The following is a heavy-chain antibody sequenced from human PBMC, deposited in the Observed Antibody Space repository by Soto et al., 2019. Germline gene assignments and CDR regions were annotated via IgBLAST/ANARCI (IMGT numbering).Heavy chain of an antibody. V-gene: IGHV1-18*01. CDR2: ISAYNGNT. J-gene: IGHJ4*02. D-gene: IGHD3-22*01. CDR1: GYTFTSYG. CDR3: AINYYDSSGYWPHYY. Sequence: ASVKVSCKASGYTFTSYGVSWVRQAPGQGLEWMGWISAYNGNTKYAQKLQGRVTMTTDTSTSTAYMELRSLRSDDTAVYYCAINYYDSSGYWPHYYWGQGSLVTGSS.